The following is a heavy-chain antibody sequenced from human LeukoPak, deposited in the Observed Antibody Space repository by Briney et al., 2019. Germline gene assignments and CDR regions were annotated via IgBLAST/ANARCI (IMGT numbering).Heavy chain of an antibody. CDR1: GGSISSGSYY. Sequence: PSETLSLTCTVSGGSISSGSYYWSWIRQPAGKGLEWIGRIYTSGSTNYNPSLKSRVTISVDTSKNQFSLKLSSVTAADTAVYYCARDTPGQGPGYCGQGTLVTVSS. J-gene: IGHJ4*02. CDR3: ARDTPGQGPGY. CDR2: IYTSGST. D-gene: IGHD3-10*01. V-gene: IGHV4-61*02.